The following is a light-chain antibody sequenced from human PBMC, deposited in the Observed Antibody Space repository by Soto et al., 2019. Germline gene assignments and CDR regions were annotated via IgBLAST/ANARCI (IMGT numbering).Light chain of an antibody. CDR3: QQYGA. CDR1: QSISSW. Sequence: DIQMTQSPSTLSASVGDRVTITCRASQSISSWLAWYQQKPGEAPKLLIYKASSLESGVPSRFSGSGSGTEFTLTISSLQPDDFATYYCQQYGAFGQGTKVDIK. J-gene: IGKJ1*01. CDR2: KAS. V-gene: IGKV1-5*03.